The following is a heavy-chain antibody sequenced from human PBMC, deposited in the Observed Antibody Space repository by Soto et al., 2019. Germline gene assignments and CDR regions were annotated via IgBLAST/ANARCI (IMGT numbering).Heavy chain of an antibody. D-gene: IGHD6-6*01. J-gene: IGHJ6*02. CDR1: GFTFSSYS. Sequence: PGGSLSLSCAASGFTFSSYSMNWVRQAPGKGLEWVSYISSSSSTIYYADSVKGRFTISRDNAKNSLYLQMNSLRDEDTAVYYCARDQGPRSRPIYGMDVWGQGTTVTVSS. CDR2: ISSSSSTI. V-gene: IGHV3-48*02. CDR3: ARDQGPRSRPIYGMDV.